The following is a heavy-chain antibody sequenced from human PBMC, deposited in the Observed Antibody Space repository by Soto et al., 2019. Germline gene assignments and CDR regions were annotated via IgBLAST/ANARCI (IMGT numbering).Heavy chain of an antibody. Sequence: PSETLSLTCNVSYASISRSPYYWGWVRQPPGKGLEWIANIYHNGRPHPNPSLKRQVTISVDTSKNQLSLKVASTTAANKSIYFCVRQAGDRVMGYYDVWSQGTLVTVSS. V-gene: IGHV4-39*01. J-gene: IGHJ4*02. CDR1: YASISRSPYY. CDR3: VRQAGDRVMGYYDV. D-gene: IGHD3-3*01. CDR2: IYHNGRP.